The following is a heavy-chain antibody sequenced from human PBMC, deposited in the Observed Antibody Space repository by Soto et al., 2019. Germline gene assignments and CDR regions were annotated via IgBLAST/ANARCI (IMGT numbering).Heavy chain of an antibody. D-gene: IGHD6-13*01. CDR3: AREYSSSWYGYHHHVMAV. J-gene: IGHJ6*02. V-gene: IGHV4-4*02. Sequence: SQTLCLTCAGSGGSMSRSNWWSWGRQPRGKGLEWIGEIYHSGSTNYNPSLKSRVTISVDKSKNQFSLKLSSVTAADTAVYYCAREYSSSWYGYHHHVMAVSGQHTTVTVSS. CDR1: GGSMSRSNW. CDR2: IYHSGST.